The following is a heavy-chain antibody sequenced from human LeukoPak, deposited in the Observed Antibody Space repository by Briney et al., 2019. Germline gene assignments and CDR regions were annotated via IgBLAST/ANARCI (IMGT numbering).Heavy chain of an antibody. Sequence: SETLSLTCAVYGGSFSGYYWSWIRQPPGKGLEWIGEINHSGSTNYNTSLKSRVTISVDTSKNQFSLKLSAVTAADTAVYYCARTYGDYGGYWGQGTLVTVSS. CDR1: GGSFSGYY. V-gene: IGHV4-34*01. J-gene: IGHJ4*02. CDR3: ARTYGDYGGY. D-gene: IGHD4-17*01. CDR2: INHSGST.